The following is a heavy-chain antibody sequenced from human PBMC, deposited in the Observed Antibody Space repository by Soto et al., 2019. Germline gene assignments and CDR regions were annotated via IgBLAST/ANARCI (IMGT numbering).Heavy chain of an antibody. V-gene: IGHV1-18*01. CDR3: ARDRPPKAY. CDR2: ISAYNGNT. Sequence: QVQLVQSGAEVKKPGASVKVSCKASGYTFTSYAISWVRLAPGQGLEWMGWISAYNGNTNYAQKLQGRVTMTTDTSTRTTYMELRSLRSDVTTVYYCARDRPPKAYWGQGTLVTVSS. CDR1: GYTFTSYA. J-gene: IGHJ4*02.